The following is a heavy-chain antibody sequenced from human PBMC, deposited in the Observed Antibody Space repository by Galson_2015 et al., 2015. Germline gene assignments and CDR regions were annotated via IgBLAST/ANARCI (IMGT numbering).Heavy chain of an antibody. D-gene: IGHD5-18*01. CDR3: ARQLWPYYYYGMDV. CDR2: ISAYNGNT. V-gene: IGHV1-18*04. CDR1: GYTFTSYG. J-gene: IGHJ6*02. Sequence: SVKVSCKASGYTFTSYGISWVRQVPGRGLEWMGWISAYNGNTNYAQKLQGRVTMTTDTSTSTAYMELRSLRSDDTAMYYCARQLWPYYYYGMDVWGQGATVTVSS.